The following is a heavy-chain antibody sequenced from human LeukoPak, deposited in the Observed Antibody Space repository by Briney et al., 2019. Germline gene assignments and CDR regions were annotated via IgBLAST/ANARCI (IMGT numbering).Heavy chain of an antibody. J-gene: IGHJ2*01. CDR3: ARLLAVAGSRYFDL. CDR2: IYDSGST. D-gene: IGHD6-19*01. Sequence: SETLSLTCTVSGGSISSYYWSWIRQPPGKGLEWIGYIYDSGSTNYNPSLKSRVTISVDTSKNQFSLKLSSVTAADTAVYYCARLLAVAGSRYFDLWGRGTLVTVSS. CDR1: GGSISSYY. V-gene: IGHV4-59*08.